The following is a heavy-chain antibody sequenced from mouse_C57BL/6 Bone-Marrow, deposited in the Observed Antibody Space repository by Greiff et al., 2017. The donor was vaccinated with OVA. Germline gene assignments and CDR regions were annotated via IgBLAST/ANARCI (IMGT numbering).Heavy chain of an antibody. CDR1: GYTFTSYG. CDR2: IYPRSGNT. V-gene: IGHV1-81*01. J-gene: IGHJ2*01. D-gene: IGHD1-1*01. CDR3: AREFITTVVAPDFYY. Sequence: VQLVESGAELARPGASVKLSCKASGYTFTSYGISWVKQRTGQGLEWIGEIYPRSGNTYYNEKFKGKATLTADKSSSTAYMSLRILTSEDSAVYFCAREFITTVVAPDFYYWGQGAPLTVSS.